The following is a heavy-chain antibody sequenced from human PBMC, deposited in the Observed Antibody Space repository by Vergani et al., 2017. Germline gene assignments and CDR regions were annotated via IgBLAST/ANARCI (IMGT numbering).Heavy chain of an antibody. CDR1: GGSISSYY. Sequence: QVQLQESGPGLVKPSETLSLTCTVSGGSISSYYWSWIRQPPGKGLEWIGYIYYSGSTNHNPSLKSRVTISVDTSKNQFSLKLSSVTAADTAVYYCARGIVVVPAAIPWFDPWGQGTLVTVSS. V-gene: IGHV4-59*01. CDR2: IYYSGST. CDR3: ARGIVVVPAAIPWFDP. J-gene: IGHJ5*02. D-gene: IGHD2-2*01.